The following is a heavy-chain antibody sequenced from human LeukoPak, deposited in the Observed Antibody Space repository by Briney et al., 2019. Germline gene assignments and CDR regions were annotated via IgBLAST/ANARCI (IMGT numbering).Heavy chain of an antibody. J-gene: IGHJ4*02. CDR3: AKEEFWRFDF. CDR1: GFDFSRHY. D-gene: IGHD1-1*01. CDR2: IGPDGGVS. Sequence: GGSLRLSCAASGFDFSRHYMTWVRQAPGKGPEWVAKIGPDGGVSQYVDSVKGRFTITRDNSKNSLSLHMSSLRVEDTALYFCAKEEFWRFDFWGQGTLVTVSS. V-gene: IGHV3-7*03.